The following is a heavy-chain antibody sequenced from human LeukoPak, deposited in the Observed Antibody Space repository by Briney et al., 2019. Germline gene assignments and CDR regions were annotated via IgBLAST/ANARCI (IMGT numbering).Heavy chain of an antibody. D-gene: IGHD3-3*01. J-gene: IGHJ4*02. Sequence: GGSLRLSCAASGFTLSSYWMHWVRQAPGKGLVWVSRINSDGSSTSYADSVKGRFTISTDNAKNTLNLQMNSLRAEDTAVYYCASLTNYDFWSGTVDYWGQGTLVTVSS. V-gene: IGHV3-74*01. CDR1: GFTLSSYW. CDR3: ASLTNYDFWSGTVDY. CDR2: INSDGSST.